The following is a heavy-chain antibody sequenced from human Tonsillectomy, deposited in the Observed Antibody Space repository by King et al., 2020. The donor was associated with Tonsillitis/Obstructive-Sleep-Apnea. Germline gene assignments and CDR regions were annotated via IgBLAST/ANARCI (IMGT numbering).Heavy chain of an antibody. V-gene: IGHV3-49*04. CDR3: TRERIIPARTSYYYYYGMDV. J-gene: IGHJ6*02. Sequence: DVQLVESGGGLVQPGRSLRLSCTASGFTFGDYAMSWVRQAPGKGLEWVGFIRSKAYDGTTEYAASVKGRFTISRDDSKSIAHLQMNSLKTEDTAVYYCTRERIIPARTSYYYYYGMDVWGQGTTVTVSS. D-gene: IGHD6-6*01. CDR2: IRSKAYDGTT. CDR1: GFTFGDYA.